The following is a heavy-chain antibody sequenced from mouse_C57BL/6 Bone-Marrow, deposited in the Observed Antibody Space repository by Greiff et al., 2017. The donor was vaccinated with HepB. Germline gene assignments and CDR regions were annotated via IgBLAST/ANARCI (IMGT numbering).Heavy chain of an antibody. V-gene: IGHV1-81*01. Sequence: QVTLKESGAELARPGASVKLSCKASGYTFTSYGISWVKQRTGQGLEWIGEIYPRSGNTYYNEKFKGKATLTADKSSSTAYMELSSLTSEDSAVYCCARAFNSSYWYFDVWGTGTTVTVSS. D-gene: IGHD1-1*01. CDR2: IYPRSGNT. CDR3: ARAFNSSYWYFDV. J-gene: IGHJ1*03. CDR1: GYTFTSYG.